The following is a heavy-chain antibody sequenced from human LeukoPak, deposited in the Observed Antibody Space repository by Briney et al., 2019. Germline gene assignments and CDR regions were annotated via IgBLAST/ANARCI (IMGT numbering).Heavy chain of an antibody. J-gene: IGHJ4*02. CDR1: GGSISSYY. V-gene: IGHV4-59*01. Sequence: RTSEALSLTCTVSGGSISSYYWSWVRQPPGEGLEWIGYIYYSGSTNYNPSLKSRVTISVDTSKNQFSLKPSSVTAADTAVYYCATYGGTGYYGFAYWGQGTLVTVSS. CDR2: IYYSGST. D-gene: IGHD3/OR15-3a*01. CDR3: ATYGGTGYYGFAY.